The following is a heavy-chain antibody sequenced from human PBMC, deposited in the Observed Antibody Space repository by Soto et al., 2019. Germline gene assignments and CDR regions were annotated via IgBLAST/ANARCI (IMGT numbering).Heavy chain of an antibody. J-gene: IGHJ4*02. V-gene: IGHV1-18*01. D-gene: IGHD1-26*01. CDR2: ISGYNGNR. CDR3: ATAWGALGDY. CDR1: GYTFTSYG. Sequence: QVQLVQSGAEVKKPGASVKVSCKASGYTFTSYGISWVRQAPGQGLEWMGWISGYNGNRNYAQKLQGRVTMTTDTTTSTAHMALRTPKSDDTAEYNRATAWGALGDYWGQTTLVTVSS.